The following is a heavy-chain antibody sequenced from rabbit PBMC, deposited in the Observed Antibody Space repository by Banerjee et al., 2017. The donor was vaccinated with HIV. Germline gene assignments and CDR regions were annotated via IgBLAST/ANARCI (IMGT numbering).Heavy chain of an antibody. V-gene: IGHV1S45*01. CDR1: GFTLSSYY. CDR3: ARESYDDYVYNL. Sequence: QQQLEESGGGLVKPGGTLTLTCKASGFTLSSYYMCWVRQAPGKGLEWIGCIAAGSTSTYYASWAKGRFTISKTSSTTVTLQMTSLTAADTATYFCARESYDDYVYNLWGPGTLVTVS. J-gene: IGHJ4*01. D-gene: IGHD2-1*01. CDR2: IAAGSTST.